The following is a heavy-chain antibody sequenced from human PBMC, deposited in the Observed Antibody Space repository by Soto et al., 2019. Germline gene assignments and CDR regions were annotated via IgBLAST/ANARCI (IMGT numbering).Heavy chain of an antibody. J-gene: IGHJ4*02. CDR3: ARVGGSEGYSYGPGFDY. Sequence: GASVKVSCKASGGTFSSYAISWVRQAPGQGLERMGGIIPIFGTANYAQKFQGRVTITADESTSTAYMELSSLRSEDTAVYYCARVGGSEGYSYGPGFDYWGQGTMVTVSS. CDR2: IIPIFGTA. D-gene: IGHD5-18*01. CDR1: GGTFSSYA. V-gene: IGHV1-69*13.